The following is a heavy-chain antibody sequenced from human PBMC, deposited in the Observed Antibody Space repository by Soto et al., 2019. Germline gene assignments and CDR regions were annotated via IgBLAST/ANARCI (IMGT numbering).Heavy chain of an antibody. D-gene: IGHD4-17*01. J-gene: IGHJ4*02. CDR1: GGSISSYY. Sequence: SETLSLTCTVSGGSISSYYWSWIRQPPGKGLEWIGYIYYSGSTNYNPSLKSRVTISVDTSKNQFSLKLSSVTAADTAVYYCARETTTVTTSPYFDYWGQGTLVTVSS. CDR3: ARETTTVTTSPYFDY. V-gene: IGHV4-59*01. CDR2: IYYSGST.